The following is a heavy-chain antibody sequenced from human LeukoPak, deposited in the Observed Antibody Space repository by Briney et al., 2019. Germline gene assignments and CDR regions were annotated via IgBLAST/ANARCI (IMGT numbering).Heavy chain of an antibody. V-gene: IGHV4-34*01. Sequence: SETLSLTCAVYGGSLSGYYWSWIRQPPGKGLEWIGEINHSGSTNYNPSLKSRVTISVDTSKNQFSLKLSSVTAADTAVYYCARRYRTVTMGYFQHWGQGTLVTVSS. CDR1: GGSLSGYY. CDR3: ARRYRTVTMGYFQH. J-gene: IGHJ1*01. CDR2: INHSGST. D-gene: IGHD4-17*01.